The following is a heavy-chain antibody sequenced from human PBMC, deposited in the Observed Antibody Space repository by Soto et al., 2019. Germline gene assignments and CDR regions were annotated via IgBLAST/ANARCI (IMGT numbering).Heavy chain of an antibody. V-gene: IGHV1-3*01. CDR2: INVGTGYT. J-gene: IGHJ3*01. Sequence: VHLVQSEAEVKKPGASVKVSCRASGYTFTSDAMHWVRQAPGQGLEWLGWINVGTGYTTFSQKFQGRVSITRVTYASTAYMELSSLRSEDTAIYYCARAGAWGSNYDDAAFDAWGQGTKVTVSS. D-gene: IGHD3-22*01. CDR1: GYTFTSDA. CDR3: ARAGAWGSNYDDAAFDA.